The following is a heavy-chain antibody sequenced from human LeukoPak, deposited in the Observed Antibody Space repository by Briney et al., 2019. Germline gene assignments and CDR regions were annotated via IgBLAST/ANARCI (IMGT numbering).Heavy chain of an antibody. Sequence: ASVKVSCKASGGTFSSYAISWVRQAPGQGLEWMGGIIPIFGTANYAQKFQGRVTITTDESTGTAYMELSSLRSEDTAVYYCARGSIAALAYYYYYYMDVWGKGTTVTVSS. CDR3: ARGSIAALAYYYYYYMDV. D-gene: IGHD6-6*01. V-gene: IGHV1-69*05. J-gene: IGHJ6*03. CDR2: IIPIFGTA. CDR1: GGTFSSYA.